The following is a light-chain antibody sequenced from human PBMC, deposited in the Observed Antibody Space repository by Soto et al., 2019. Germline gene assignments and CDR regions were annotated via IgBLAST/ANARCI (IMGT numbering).Light chain of an antibody. V-gene: IGKV3-11*01. J-gene: IGKJ5*01. CDR1: QRVGSY. CDR3: QQRSSWPIT. CDR2: DAS. Sequence: PGERATLSCRASQRVGSYLAWYQQKPGQAPRLLIYDASDRATAIPPRFSGSGSGTDFTLTISSLEPEDFAVYYCQQRSSWPITFGQGTRLEIK.